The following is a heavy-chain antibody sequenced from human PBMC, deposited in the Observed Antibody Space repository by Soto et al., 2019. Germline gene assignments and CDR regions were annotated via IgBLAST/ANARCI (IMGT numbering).Heavy chain of an antibody. D-gene: IGHD3-22*01. J-gene: IGHJ4*02. CDR3: ARDSYYYDSSGYQN. Sequence: SETLSLTCTVSGGSISSYYWSWIRQPPGKGLEWIGYIYYSGSTNYNPSLKSRVTMSVDTSKNQFSLKLSSVTAADTAVYYCARDSYYYDSSGYQNWGQGTLVTVS. CDR1: GGSISSYY. V-gene: IGHV4-59*01. CDR2: IYYSGST.